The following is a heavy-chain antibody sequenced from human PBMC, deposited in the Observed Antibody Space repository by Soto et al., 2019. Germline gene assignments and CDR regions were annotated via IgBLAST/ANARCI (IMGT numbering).Heavy chain of an antibody. J-gene: IGHJ4*01. CDR3: AVRGGDPSKGILC. CDR2: ISTYNANT. D-gene: IGHD4-17*01. V-gene: IGHV1-18*01. Sequence: QVQLVQSGGEVREPGASVKVSCKASGYSFLYYAISWVRQAPGQGREWLGWISTYNANTKYGERVQGRVTITTDTATSTAYLELRSMPSDDTAVYYCAVRGGDPSKGILCWGHGTLVTVSS. CDR1: GYSFLYYA.